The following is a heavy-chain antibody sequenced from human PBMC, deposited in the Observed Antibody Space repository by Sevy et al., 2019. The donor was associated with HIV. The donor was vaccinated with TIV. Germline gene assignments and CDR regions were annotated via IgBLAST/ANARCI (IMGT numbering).Heavy chain of an antibody. V-gene: IGHV3-30*04. CDR3: ARAQGVLLWFGEFPL. CDR2: ISYDGNDK. CDR1: AFTFSSYA. J-gene: IGHJ4*02. D-gene: IGHD3-10*01. Sequence: GGSLRLSCAASAFTFSSYAMHWVRQAPGKGLEWVAVISYDGNDKDYADSVKGRFTISRDNSKNTLYLQMNSLRMEDTAVYYCARAQGVLLWFGEFPLWGPGTLVTVSS.